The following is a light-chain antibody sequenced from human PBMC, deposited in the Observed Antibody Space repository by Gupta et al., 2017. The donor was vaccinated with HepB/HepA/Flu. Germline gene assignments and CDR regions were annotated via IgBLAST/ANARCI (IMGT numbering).Light chain of an antibody. V-gene: IGLV3-1*01. CDR3: QAWDSSTAVV. CDR1: KLGDKY. CDR2: QDS. Sequence: SYELTQPPSVSVYPGQTASITRSGDKLGDKYACWYQQKPGQSPVLVIYQDSKRPSGIPERFSGSNSGNTATLTISGTQAMDEADYYCQAWDSSTAVVFGGGTKLTVL. J-gene: IGLJ2*01.